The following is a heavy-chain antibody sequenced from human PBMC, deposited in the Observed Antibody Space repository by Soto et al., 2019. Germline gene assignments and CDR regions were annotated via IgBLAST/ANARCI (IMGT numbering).Heavy chain of an antibody. CDR2: IYYSGST. Sequence: QVQLQESGPGLVKPSQILSLTCTVSGGSVSSGGYYWSCIRQHPGKGLEWIGYIYYSGSTYYNPSLKSRVTLSVDASKDQFSLKLSSVTAADTAVYYCAGIYSGSPGGTLRYWGQGTLVTVSS. CDR3: AGIYSGSPGGTLRY. V-gene: IGHV4-31*03. J-gene: IGHJ4*02. D-gene: IGHD1-26*01. CDR1: GGSVSSGGYY.